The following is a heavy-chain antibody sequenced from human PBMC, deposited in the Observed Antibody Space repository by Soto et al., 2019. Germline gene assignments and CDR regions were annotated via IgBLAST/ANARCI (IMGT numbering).Heavy chain of an antibody. CDR3: TTDDVSGSYFHFDY. Sequence: EVQLVESGGGLVKPGGSLRLSCAASGFTFSNAWMNWVRQAPGKGLEWVGRIKSKTDGGTTDYAAPVKGRFTISRDDSKNTLYLPMNSLKTKDTAVYYCTTDDVSGSYFHFDYWGQGTLVTVSS. D-gene: IGHD1-26*01. V-gene: IGHV3-15*07. CDR2: IKSKTDGGTT. CDR1: GFTFSNAW. J-gene: IGHJ4*02.